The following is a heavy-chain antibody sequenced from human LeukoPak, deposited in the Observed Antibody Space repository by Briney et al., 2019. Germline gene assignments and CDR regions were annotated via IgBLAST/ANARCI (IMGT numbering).Heavy chain of an antibody. V-gene: IGHV4-34*01. Sequence: GSLRLSCAASGFTFSTYNMNWVRQAPGKGLEWIGEINHSGSTNYNPSLKSRVTISVDTSKNQFSLKLSSVTAADRAVYYCARGSQYSSESSGYYSHDYWGQGTLVTVSS. CDR2: INHSGST. CDR3: ARGSQYSSESSGYYSHDY. J-gene: IGHJ4*02. D-gene: IGHD3-22*01. CDR1: GFTFSTYN.